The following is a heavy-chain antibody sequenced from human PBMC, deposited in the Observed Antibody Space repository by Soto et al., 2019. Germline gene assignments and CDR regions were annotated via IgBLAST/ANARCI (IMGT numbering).Heavy chain of an antibody. Sequence: PSETLSLTCTVSGGSISSYYWSWIRQPPGKGLEWIGYIYHSGTTNYNPSLKSRVTISVDTSKRQFSLRLSSVTAADTAVYYCARERYSYGSSGFDYWGHGTLVTVSS. CDR1: GGSISSYY. J-gene: IGHJ4*01. D-gene: IGHD5-18*01. CDR3: ARERYSYGSSGFDY. V-gene: IGHV4-59*01. CDR2: IYHSGTT.